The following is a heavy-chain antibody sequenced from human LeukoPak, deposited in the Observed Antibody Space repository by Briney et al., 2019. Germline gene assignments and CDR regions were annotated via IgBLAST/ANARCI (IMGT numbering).Heavy chain of an antibody. CDR3: ARVGQEYYYGMDV. Sequence: GGSLRLSCAASGFTFSDYYMSWIRQAPGKGLEWISYISSSSGYTNYADSVEGRFTISRDNVQNSLYLQMNSLRAEDTAVYYCARVGQEYYYGMDVWGQGTTVTVSS. CDR1: GFTFSDYY. CDR2: ISSSSGYT. J-gene: IGHJ6*02. V-gene: IGHV3-11*06.